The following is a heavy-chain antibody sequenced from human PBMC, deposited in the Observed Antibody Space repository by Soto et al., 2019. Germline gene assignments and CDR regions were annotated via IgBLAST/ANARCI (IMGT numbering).Heavy chain of an antibody. D-gene: IGHD2-2*01. CDR3: ARGCGSASGPYYMEV. V-gene: IGHV3-7*01. Sequence: EVQLVESGGGLVQPGGSLRLSCAASGFIFSSYWMSWVRQAPGKGLEWVATIRQDGSEKHYVDSVKGRFTISRDNAKNSLFLQMSSLRAEETAVYYCARGCGSASGPYYMEVWGKGTTVTVSS. CDR2: IRQDGSEK. J-gene: IGHJ6*03. CDR1: GFIFSSYW.